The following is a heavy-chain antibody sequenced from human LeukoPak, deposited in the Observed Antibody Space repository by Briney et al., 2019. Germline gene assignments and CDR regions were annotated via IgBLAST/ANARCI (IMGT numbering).Heavy chain of an antibody. CDR3: ARGTNTVVTPGAWYDP. CDR1: GYTFTSYY. CDR2: INPSGGST. Sequence: ASVKVSCKASGYTFTSYYIHWVRQAPGQGLEWMGIINPSGGSTSYAQNFQGRVTMTRDTSTSTVYMELSSLRSKDTAVYYCARGTNTVVTPGAWYDPWGQGTLVTVSS. V-gene: IGHV1-46*01. D-gene: IGHD4-23*01. J-gene: IGHJ5*02.